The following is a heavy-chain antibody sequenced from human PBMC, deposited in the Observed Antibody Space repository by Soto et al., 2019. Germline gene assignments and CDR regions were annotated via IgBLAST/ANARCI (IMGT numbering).Heavy chain of an antibody. D-gene: IGHD3-22*01. V-gene: IGHV4-31*03. CDR3: ASSLDSRGYYYSPFDY. J-gene: IGHJ4*02. Sequence: QVQLQESGPGLVKPSQTLSLTCTVSGGSISSGGYYWSWIRQHPGKGLAWIGYIYYSGSTYYNPSLKSRVTISVDTSKNQFSLKLSSVTAADTAVYYCASSLDSRGYYYSPFDYWGQGTLVTVSS. CDR2: IYYSGST. CDR1: GGSISSGGYY.